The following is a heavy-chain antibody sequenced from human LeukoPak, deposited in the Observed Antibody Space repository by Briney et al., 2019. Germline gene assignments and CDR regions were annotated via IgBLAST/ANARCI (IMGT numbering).Heavy chain of an antibody. D-gene: IGHD6-19*01. CDR2: ISYDGSNK. CDR3: AKVGLSSGWYYFDY. Sequence: GGSLRLSCAASGFTFSSYGMHWVRQAPGKGLEWVAVISYDGSNKYYADSVKGRFTISRDNSKNTLYLQMNSLRAEDTAVYYCAKVGLSSGWYYFDYGGQGTLVTVSS. CDR1: GFTFSSYG. V-gene: IGHV3-30*18. J-gene: IGHJ4*02.